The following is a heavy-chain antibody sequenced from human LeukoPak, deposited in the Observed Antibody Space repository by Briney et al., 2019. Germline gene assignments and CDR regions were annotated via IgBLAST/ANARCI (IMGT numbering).Heavy chain of an antibody. Sequence: GGSLRLSCAASGFTFSSYAMSWVRQAPGKGLEWVSAISGSGGSTYYADSVKGRFTISRDNSKNTLYLHMNSLRAEDTAVYYCAKGYSSSSGYYYYYYMDVWGKGTTVTVSS. J-gene: IGHJ6*03. CDR3: AKGYSSSSGYYYYYYMDV. CDR2: ISGSGGST. V-gene: IGHV3-23*01. D-gene: IGHD6-6*01. CDR1: GFTFSSYA.